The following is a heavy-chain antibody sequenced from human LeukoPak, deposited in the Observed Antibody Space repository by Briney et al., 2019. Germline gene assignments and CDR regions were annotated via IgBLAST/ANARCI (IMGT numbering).Heavy chain of an antibody. CDR1: GGSISSYY. V-gene: IGHV4-59*08. Sequence: KPSETLSLTCTVSGGSISSYYWSWIRQPPGKGLEWIGYIYYSGSTNYNPSLKSRVTISVDTSKNQFSLKLSSVTAADTAVYYCARHSPYDFWSGYFAPAYYGMDVWGQGTTVTVSS. CDR3: ARHSPYDFWSGYFAPAYYGMDV. CDR2: IYYSGST. D-gene: IGHD3-3*01. J-gene: IGHJ6*02.